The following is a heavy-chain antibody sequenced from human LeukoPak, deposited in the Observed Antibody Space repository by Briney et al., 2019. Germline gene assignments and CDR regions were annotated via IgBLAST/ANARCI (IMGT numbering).Heavy chain of an antibody. CDR2: ISSSGGTT. J-gene: IGHJ4*02. D-gene: IGHD3-3*01. CDR1: GFNFSTYA. V-gene: IGHV3-23*01. Sequence: PGGSLRLSCAASGFNFSTYAMNWVRQAPGKGLEWVSFISSSGGTTYYGDSVKGRFTIPRDNSKSTLYLQLNSLRAEDTAVYYCARDDFWSAHWGQGTLVIVSS. CDR3: ARDDFWSAH.